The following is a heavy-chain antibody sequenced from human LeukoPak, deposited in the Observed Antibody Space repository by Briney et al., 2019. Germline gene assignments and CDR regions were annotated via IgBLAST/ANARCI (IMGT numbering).Heavy chain of an antibody. CDR3: AKSDYDFWSGYQDAFDI. V-gene: IGHV3-30*02. CDR2: IRYDGSNK. CDR1: GFTFSSYG. Sequence: GGSLRLSCAASGFTFSSYGMHWVRQAPGKGLEWVAFIRYDGSNKYYADSVKGRFTISRDNSKNTLYLQMNSLRAEDTAVYYCAKSDYDFWSGYQDAFDIWGQGTMVTVSS. J-gene: IGHJ3*02. D-gene: IGHD3-3*01.